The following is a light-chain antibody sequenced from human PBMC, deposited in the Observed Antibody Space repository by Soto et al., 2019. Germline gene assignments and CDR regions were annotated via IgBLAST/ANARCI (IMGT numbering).Light chain of an antibody. CDR3: QQYGTSRT. Sequence: EIVLTQSPATLSLSPGERATLSCRASQSVSSSLAWYQQTPGQAPRLLIYGASTRTAGIPDRFTGSGSGTDFTLTISRLEPEDFAVYYCQQYGTSRTFGQGTKVDIK. V-gene: IGKV3-20*01. J-gene: IGKJ1*01. CDR2: GAS. CDR1: QSVSSS.